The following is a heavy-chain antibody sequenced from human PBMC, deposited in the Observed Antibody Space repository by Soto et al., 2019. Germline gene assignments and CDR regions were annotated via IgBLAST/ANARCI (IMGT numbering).Heavy chain of an antibody. CDR2: ISAYNGNT. D-gene: IGHD2-2*01. V-gene: IGHV1-18*01. J-gene: IGHJ5*02. Sequence: ASVKVACKASGYTFTSYCINWVRQAPGQGLEWMGWISAYNGNTNYAQKLQDRVTMTTDTSTSTAYMEPRSLRSDDTAVYYCARVVCSSTSCYAGLDYFDPWGQGTLVTVSS. CDR3: ARVVCSSTSCYAGLDYFDP. CDR1: GYTFTSYC.